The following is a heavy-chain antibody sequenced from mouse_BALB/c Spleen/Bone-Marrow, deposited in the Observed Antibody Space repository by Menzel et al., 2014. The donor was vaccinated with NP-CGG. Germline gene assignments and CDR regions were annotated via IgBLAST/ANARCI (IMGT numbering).Heavy chain of an antibody. D-gene: IGHD1-1*01. Sequence: VQLQQSGAELVKPGASVKLSCTASGFNIKDTYMHWVKQRPEQSLEWIGRIDPANGITKYDPKFQGKATITADTSSNTAYLQLSSLTSEDTAVYYCATLTTVVDAMDYWGQGTSVTVSS. CDR3: ATLTTVVDAMDY. V-gene: IGHV14-3*02. J-gene: IGHJ4*01. CDR2: IDPANGIT. CDR1: GFNIKDTY.